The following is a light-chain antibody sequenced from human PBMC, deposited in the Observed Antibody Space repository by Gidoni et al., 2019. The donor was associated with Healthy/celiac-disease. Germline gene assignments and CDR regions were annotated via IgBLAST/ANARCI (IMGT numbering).Light chain of an antibody. CDR3: AAWDDSLNGVYV. Sequence: QSVLTQPPSASGTPGQRVTISCSGSSSNIGSNTVNWYQQLPGTAPKLLIYSNTQRPSVVPDRFSGSKSGTSASLAISGLQSEDEADYYCAAWDDSLNGVYVFGTGTKVTVL. V-gene: IGLV1-44*01. CDR2: SNT. CDR1: SSNIGSNT. J-gene: IGLJ1*01.